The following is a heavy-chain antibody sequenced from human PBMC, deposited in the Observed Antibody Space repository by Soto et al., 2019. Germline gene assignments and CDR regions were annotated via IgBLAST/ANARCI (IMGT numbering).Heavy chain of an antibody. CDR2: IWYDGDSK. J-gene: IGHJ4*02. CDR3: ARSLGMAVAGDLQY. D-gene: IGHD6-19*01. CDR1: GFTFSDYA. Sequence: GSLRLSCAASGFTFSDYAMHWVRQAPGKGLEWVAVIWYDGDSKYYADSVKGRFTISRDNSKNTLYLQMNSLRAEDAAAYYCARSLGMAVAGDLQYWGQGTLVTVSS. V-gene: IGHV3-33*01.